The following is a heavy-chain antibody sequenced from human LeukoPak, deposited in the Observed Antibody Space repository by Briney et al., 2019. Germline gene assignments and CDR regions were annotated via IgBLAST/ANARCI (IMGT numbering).Heavy chain of an antibody. D-gene: IGHD6-6*01. Sequence: PGGSLRLSCAASGFTFSSYWMSWVRQAPGKGLEWVANIKQDGSEKYYVDSVKGRFTISRDNAKNSLYLQMNSLRAEDTAVYYCAKDGMSIAAREGFDYWGQGTLVTVSS. CDR2: IKQDGSEK. J-gene: IGHJ4*02. CDR3: AKDGMSIAAREGFDY. CDR1: GFTFSSYW. V-gene: IGHV3-7*03.